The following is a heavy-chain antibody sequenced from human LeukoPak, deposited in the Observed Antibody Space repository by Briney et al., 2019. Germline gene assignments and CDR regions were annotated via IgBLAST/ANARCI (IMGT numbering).Heavy chain of an antibody. Sequence: PSETLSLTCTVSGGSISSGDYYWNWIRQPPGKGLEWIGYIYYSGSTYYNPSLKSRVTISVDTSKNQFSLKLSSVTAADTAVYYCARGYSSGNWFDPWGQGTLVTVSS. CDR2: IYYSGST. CDR3: ARGYSSGNWFDP. J-gene: IGHJ5*02. CDR1: GGSISSGDYY. V-gene: IGHV4-30-4*08. D-gene: IGHD2-15*01.